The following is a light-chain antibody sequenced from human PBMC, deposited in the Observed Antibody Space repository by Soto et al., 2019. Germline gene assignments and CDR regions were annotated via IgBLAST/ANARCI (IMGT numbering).Light chain of an antibody. J-gene: IGKJ2*01. V-gene: IGKV1-39*01. CDR3: QQSYRSPYT. CDR2: GAS. Sequence: DIKMTQSPSSLFASVGDRVTVTSRASQSINIYLNWYQQKPGKAPTLLIYGASSLQSGVPSRFSGGGSRTDFTLTISALQPEDFATYHCQQSYRSPYTFGQGTKLE. CDR1: QSINIY.